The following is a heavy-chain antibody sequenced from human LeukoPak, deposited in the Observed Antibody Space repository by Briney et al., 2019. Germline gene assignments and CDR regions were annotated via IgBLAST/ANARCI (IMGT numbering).Heavy chain of an antibody. CDR3: AKGDVDSPMNFYH. D-gene: IGHD5-12*01. CDR2: INWDGGST. Sequence: PGGSLRLSCAASGFIFDDFTLHWVRQAPGKGLEWVSLINWDGGSTYYADSVEARFTISRDNSKNSLYLQMDSLTTEDTAFYYCAKGDVDSPMNFYHWGQGTLVTVSS. V-gene: IGHV3-43*01. J-gene: IGHJ4*02. CDR1: GFIFDDFT.